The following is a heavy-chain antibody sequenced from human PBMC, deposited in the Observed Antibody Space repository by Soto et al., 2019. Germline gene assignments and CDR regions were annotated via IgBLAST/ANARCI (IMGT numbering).Heavy chain of an antibody. CDR2: IYPGDSDT. J-gene: IGHJ6*02. CDR1: GYTFTHYC. V-gene: IGHV5-51*01. D-gene: IGHD4-17*01. Sequence: PGESLKISCKGSGYTFTHYCIVWVLQIPWKGLEWMGIIYPGDSDTRYSPSFQGQVTISADRSISTAYLQWSSLKASDTGMYYCARYPTLTDYFFHGMDVWGQGTTVTV. CDR3: ARYPTLTDYFFHGMDV.